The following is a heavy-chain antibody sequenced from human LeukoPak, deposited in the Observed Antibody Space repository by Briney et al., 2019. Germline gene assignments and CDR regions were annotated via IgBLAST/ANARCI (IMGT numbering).Heavy chain of an antibody. CDR2: ISGSGGST. D-gene: IGHD3-3*02. V-gene: IGHV3-23*01. J-gene: IGHJ4*02. CDR1: GFTFSSYA. CDR3: AKDIRYLGFVFDY. Sequence: GGSLRLSCAASGFTFSSYAMSWVRQAPGKGLEWVSAISGSGGSTYYADSVKGRFTISRDDSKNTLYLQMNSLRAEDTAVYYCAKDIRYLGFVFDYWGQGTLVTVSS.